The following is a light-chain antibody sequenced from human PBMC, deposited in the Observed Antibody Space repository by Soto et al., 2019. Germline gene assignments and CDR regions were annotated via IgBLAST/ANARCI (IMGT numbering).Light chain of an antibody. CDR1: SSNIGSNT. J-gene: IGLJ1*01. CDR2: SNN. Sequence: QSVLTQPPSASGTPGQRVTISCSGSSSNIGSNTVNWYQQLPGTAPKLLIYSNNQRPSGVPDRFSGSKSGTSASLAISGLQSEDEADYYCAAWDDSLNACYVFGTGTKLT. V-gene: IGLV1-44*01. CDR3: AAWDDSLNACYV.